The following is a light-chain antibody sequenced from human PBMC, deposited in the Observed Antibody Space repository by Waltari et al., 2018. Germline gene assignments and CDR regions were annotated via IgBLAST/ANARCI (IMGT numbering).Light chain of an antibody. CDR1: QSVSSY. J-gene: IGKJ5*01. CDR2: DAS. CDR3: QQRSNWPPNT. Sequence: EIVLTQSPATLSLSPGERATLSCRASQSVSSYLAWYQQKPGQAPRLLISDASNRATGIPARFSGSGSGTDFTLTISSLEPEDCAVYYCQQRSNWPPNTFGQGTRLEIK. V-gene: IGKV3-11*01.